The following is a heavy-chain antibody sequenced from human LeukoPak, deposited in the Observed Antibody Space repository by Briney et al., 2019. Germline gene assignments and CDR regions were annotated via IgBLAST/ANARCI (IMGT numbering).Heavy chain of an antibody. V-gene: IGHV4-59*01. D-gene: IGHD4-17*01. CDR3: ARGAYGDYVDY. Sequence: PSETLSLTCTVSGGSISSYYWSWIRHPPGKGLEWIGYIYYSGSTNYNPSLKSRVTISVDTSKNQFSLKLSSVTAADTAVYYCARGAYGDYVDYWGQGTLVTVSS. CDR1: GGSISSYY. J-gene: IGHJ4*02. CDR2: IYYSGST.